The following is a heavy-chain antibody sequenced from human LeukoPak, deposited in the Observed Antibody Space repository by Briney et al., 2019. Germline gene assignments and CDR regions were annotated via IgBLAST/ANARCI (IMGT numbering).Heavy chain of an antibody. CDR1: GFTVSSNY. V-gene: IGHV3-53*01. CDR3: ARVRALNYFDY. CDR2: IYSGGST. Sequence: GGSLRLSCAASGFTVSSNYMSWVRQAPGKGLEWVSVIYSGGSTYYSDSVKGRFTISRDNSKNTLYLQMNSLRAEDTAVYYWARVRALNYFDYWGQGTLVTVSS. J-gene: IGHJ4*02.